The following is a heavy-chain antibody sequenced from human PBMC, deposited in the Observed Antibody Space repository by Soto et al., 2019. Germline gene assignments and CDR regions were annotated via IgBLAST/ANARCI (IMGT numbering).Heavy chain of an antibody. CDR2: INHSGST. CDR3: ARIGSEYQLLMADRSDDY. CDR1: GGSFSGYY. J-gene: IGHJ4*02. D-gene: IGHD2-2*01. Sequence: PSETLSLTCAVYGGSFSGYYWSWIRQPPGKGLEWIGEINHSGSTNYNPSLKSRVTISVDTSKNQFSLKLSSVTAADTAVYYCARIGSEYQLLMADRSDDYWGQGTLVTVSS. V-gene: IGHV4-34*01.